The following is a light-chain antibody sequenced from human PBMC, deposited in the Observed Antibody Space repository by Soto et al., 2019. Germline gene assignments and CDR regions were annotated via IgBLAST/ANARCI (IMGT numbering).Light chain of an antibody. CDR1: QSVSNNY. J-gene: IGKJ1*01. CDR3: QQYGSSPKT. CDR2: GAS. Sequence: EIVLTQSPGTLSLSPGERATLSCRASQSVSNNYLAWYQQTTGQAPRLLIYGASSRATGIPDRFSGSGSGTDFILTISILEPEDFALYYCQQYGSSPKTFGQGNKVEIK. V-gene: IGKV3-20*01.